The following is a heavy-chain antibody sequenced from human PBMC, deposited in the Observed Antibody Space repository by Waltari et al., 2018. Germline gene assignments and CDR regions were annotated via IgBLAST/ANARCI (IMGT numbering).Heavy chain of an antibody. V-gene: IGHV3-53*01. CDR3: HGGVGCSGGSCSDY. D-gene: IGHD2-15*01. CDR1: GFTVSSNY. CDR2: IYSGGST. J-gene: IGHJ4*02. Sequence: EVQLVESGGGLIQPGGSLRLSCAASGFTVSSNYMSWVRQAPGKGLEWVSVIYSGGSTYYADSVNGRFTISRDNSKNMLYLQMNSLRAEDTAVYYCHGGVGCSGGSCSDYWGQGTLVTVSS.